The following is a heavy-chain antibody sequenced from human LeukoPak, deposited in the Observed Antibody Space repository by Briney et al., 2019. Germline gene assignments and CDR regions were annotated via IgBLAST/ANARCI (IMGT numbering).Heavy chain of an antibody. V-gene: IGHV3-23*01. CDR3: ANLMYDYVWGSYRFPSLDGDY. CDR2: ISGSGGST. J-gene: IGHJ4*02. CDR1: GFTFSSYA. D-gene: IGHD3-16*02. Sequence: GGSLRLSCAASGFTFSSYAMSWVRQAPGKGLEWVSAISGSGGSTYYADSVKGRFTISRDNSKNTLYLQMSSLRAEDTAVYYCANLMYDYVWGSYRFPSLDGDYWGQGTLVTVSS.